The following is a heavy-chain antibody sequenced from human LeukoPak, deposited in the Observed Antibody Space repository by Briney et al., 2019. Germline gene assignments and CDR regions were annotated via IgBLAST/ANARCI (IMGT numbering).Heavy chain of an antibody. CDR1: GFTFSSYA. J-gene: IGHJ4*02. V-gene: IGHV3-23*01. CDR3: AKDNNWNYEEELDY. CDR2: ISGSGGST. D-gene: IGHD1-7*01. Sequence: QSGGSLILSCAASGFTFSSYAMSWVRPAPGKGLEWVSAISGSGGSTYYADSVKGRFTISRDNSRNTLYLQMNSLRAEDTAVYYCAKDNNWNYEEELDYWGQGTLVTVSS.